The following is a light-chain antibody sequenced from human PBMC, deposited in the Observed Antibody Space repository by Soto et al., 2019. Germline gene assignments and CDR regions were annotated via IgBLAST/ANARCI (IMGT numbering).Light chain of an antibody. CDR1: QSISSY. Sequence: DIQMTQSPSSLSASVEDRVTITCRASQSISSYLNWYQQKPGKVPKLLIYAASSLQSGVPARFRGSGSGTDFTLTIRSLQPEDSASYYCQQSHSTPFTFSQGTKVDIK. V-gene: IGKV1-39*01. CDR2: AAS. CDR3: QQSHSTPFT. J-gene: IGKJ2*01.